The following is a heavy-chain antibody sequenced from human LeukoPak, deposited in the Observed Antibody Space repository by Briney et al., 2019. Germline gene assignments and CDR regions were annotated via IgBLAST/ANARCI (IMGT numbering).Heavy chain of an antibody. V-gene: IGHV3-73*01. Sequence: GGSLRLSCEASGFTFSGSAIHWVRQASGKGLEWVGRIRSRANSYVTVYSASVTGRFTISRDDSKNTAYLQMISLKADDTAVYFCTRHSDTYCSRANCYVDNFYGLDVWGERTRVTVSS. CDR3: TRHSDTYCSRANCYVDNFYGLDV. CDR1: GFTFSGSA. CDR2: IRSRANSYVT. J-gene: IGHJ6*04. D-gene: IGHD2-15*01.